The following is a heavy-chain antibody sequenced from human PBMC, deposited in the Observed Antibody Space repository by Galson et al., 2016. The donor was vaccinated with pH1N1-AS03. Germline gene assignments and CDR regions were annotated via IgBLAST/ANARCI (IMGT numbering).Heavy chain of an antibody. CDR1: GFPLTTNDMR. CDR2: IYWNDDK. CDR3: ANGGIGWYLDY. V-gene: IGHV2-5*01. D-gene: IGHD6-19*01. Sequence: PALVKPTQTLTLTCTFSGFPLTTNDMRVGWIRQPPGKALEWLALIYWNDDKRYNSALKSRLTITKETSKNQVGLKITNMDSVDTATHYCANGGIGWYLDYWGQGTLVTVSS. J-gene: IGHJ4*02.